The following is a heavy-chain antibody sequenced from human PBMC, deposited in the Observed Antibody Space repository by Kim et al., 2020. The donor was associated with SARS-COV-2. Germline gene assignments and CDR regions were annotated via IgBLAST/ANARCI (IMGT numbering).Heavy chain of an antibody. CDR1: GFTFSDHY. CDR2: IRKKDNSYNT. Sequence: GGSLRLSCAASGFTFSDHYMDWVRQAPGKGLEWVGRIRKKDNSYNTAYAASVKGRITISSDDSTNSLHLHINSLKNEDMAVYHCTRGVGITYYGMDVWGQGTTVTVSS. J-gene: IGHJ6*02. D-gene: IGHD6-13*01. V-gene: IGHV3-72*01. CDR3: TRGVGITYYGMDV.